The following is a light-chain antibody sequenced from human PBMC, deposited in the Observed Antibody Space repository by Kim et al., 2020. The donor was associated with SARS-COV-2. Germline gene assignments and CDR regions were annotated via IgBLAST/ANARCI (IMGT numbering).Light chain of an antibody. Sequence: AMCETVKSTGQGDSLRSYYASRYQQTPGQAPLLVIYGKNNRPSGNPDRFSGSSSGNTASLTITGAQAEDEADYYCNSRDSSGNPWVFGGATQLTVL. CDR2: GKN. CDR3: NSRDSSGNPWV. J-gene: IGLJ3*02. CDR1: SLRSYY. V-gene: IGLV3-19*01.